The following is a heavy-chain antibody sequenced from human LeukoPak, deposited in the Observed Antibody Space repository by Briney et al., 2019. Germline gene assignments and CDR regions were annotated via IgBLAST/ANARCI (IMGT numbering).Heavy chain of an antibody. CDR3: ARGGPTAAVYYYYMDV. D-gene: IGHD6-13*01. CDR1: GYTFTGYY. J-gene: IGHJ6*03. CDR2: INPNSGGT. Sequence: GASVKVSCKASGYTFTGYYFHWVRQAPGQGLEWMGWINPNSGGTNYAQKFQGRVSTTRDTSISTAYMELSRLRSEDTAVYYCARGGPTAAVYYYYMDVWGKGTTVTVSS. V-gene: IGHV1-2*02.